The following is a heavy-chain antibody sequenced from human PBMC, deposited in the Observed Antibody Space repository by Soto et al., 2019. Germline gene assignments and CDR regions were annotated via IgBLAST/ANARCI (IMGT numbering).Heavy chain of an antibody. J-gene: IGHJ6*02. CDR1: GFTFSSYA. Sequence: LRLSCAASGFTFSSYAMSWVRQAPGKGLEWVSAISGSGGSTYYADSVKGRFTISRDNSKNTLYLQMNSLRAEDTAVYYCAKLLWFGELSNYYYGMDVWGQGTTVTVS. CDR3: AKLLWFGELSNYYYGMDV. D-gene: IGHD3-10*01. CDR2: ISGSGGST. V-gene: IGHV3-23*01.